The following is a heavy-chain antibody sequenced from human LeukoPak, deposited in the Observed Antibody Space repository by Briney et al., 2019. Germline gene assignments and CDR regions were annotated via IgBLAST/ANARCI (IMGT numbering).Heavy chain of an antibody. CDR1: GFTFSSYS. CDR3: ARGSSNTGFAY. CDR2: ISSSSTTI. J-gene: IGHJ4*02. Sequence: GGSLRLSCAASGFTFSSYSMNWVRQAPGKGLEWVSYISSSSTTIYYADSVKGRFTISRDNAKNSLYLQMNSLRAEDTAIYYCARGSSNTGFAYWGQGTLVTVSS. D-gene: IGHD1-14*01. V-gene: IGHV3-48*01.